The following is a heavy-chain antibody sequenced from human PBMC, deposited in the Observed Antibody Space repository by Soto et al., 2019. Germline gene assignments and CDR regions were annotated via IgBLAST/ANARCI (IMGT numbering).Heavy chain of an antibody. CDR1: GFTFSSYG. D-gene: IGHD4-4*01. CDR2: IWYDGSNK. V-gene: IGHV3-33*01. J-gene: IGHJ4*02. CDR3: ARDRGHTVTRFFDY. Sequence: QPGGSLRLSCAASGFTFSSYGMHWVRQAPGKGLEWVAVIWYDGSNKYYADSVKGRFTISRDNSKNTLYLQMNSPRAEDTAVYYCARDRGHTVTRFFDYWGQGTLVTVSS.